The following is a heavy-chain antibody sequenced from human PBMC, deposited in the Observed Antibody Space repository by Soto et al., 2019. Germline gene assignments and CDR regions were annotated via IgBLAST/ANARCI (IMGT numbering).Heavy chain of an antibody. Sequence: ASVKVSCKVSGYTLTELSMYWVRQAPGKGLEWMGGFDPEDGETIYAQKFQGRVTMTEATSTETAYRWLSSLRSEDTAVYYCATYTIFGVVTPRGYYFDYWGQGTLVTVSS. CDR2: FDPEDGET. CDR3: ATYTIFGVVTPRGYYFDY. V-gene: IGHV1-24*01. D-gene: IGHD3-3*01. CDR1: GYTLTELS. J-gene: IGHJ4*02.